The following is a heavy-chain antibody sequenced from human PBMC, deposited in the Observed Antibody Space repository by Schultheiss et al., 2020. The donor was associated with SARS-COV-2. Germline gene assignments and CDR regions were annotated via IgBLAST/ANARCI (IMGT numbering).Heavy chain of an antibody. CDR2: IYYSGST. CDR1: GGSISSSSYY. V-gene: IGHV4-61*05. D-gene: IGHD6-19*01. CDR3: ARWVVRQWLVPDDY. J-gene: IGHJ4*02. Sequence: SETLSLTCAVSGGSISSSSYYWGWIRQPPGKGLEWIGEIYYSGSTNYNPSLKSRVTISVDTSKNQFSLKLSSVTAADTAVYYCARWVVRQWLVPDDYWGQGTLVTVSS.